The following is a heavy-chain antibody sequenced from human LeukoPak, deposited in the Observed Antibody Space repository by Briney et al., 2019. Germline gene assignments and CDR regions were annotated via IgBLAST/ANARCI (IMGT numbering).Heavy chain of an antibody. Sequence: ASVYVSCKAAGYTFPSYGISWVRQARGQGLEWMGCFCAYNGNTNTAQKLQGRVTMTTDTSTSTAYMELRSLRSDDTAVYYCARTSAASLNILDYWGQGTLVTASS. CDR2: FCAYNGNT. V-gene: IGHV1-18*01. CDR1: GYTFPSYG. J-gene: IGHJ4*02. D-gene: IGHD2-2*01. CDR3: ARTSAASLNILDY.